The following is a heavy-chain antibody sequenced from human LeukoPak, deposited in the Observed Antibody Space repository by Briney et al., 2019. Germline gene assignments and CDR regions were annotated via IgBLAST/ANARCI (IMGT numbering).Heavy chain of an antibody. D-gene: IGHD5-12*01. J-gene: IGHJ4*02. CDR3: ARGWLQFFDY. Sequence: GASVTVSCKASGGTFSSYAISWVRQAPGQGLEWMGGIIPIFGTANYAQKFQGRVTITADESTSTAYMELSSLRSEDTAVYYCARGWLQFFDYWGQGTLVTVSS. CDR1: GGTFSSYA. V-gene: IGHV1-69*13. CDR2: IIPIFGTA.